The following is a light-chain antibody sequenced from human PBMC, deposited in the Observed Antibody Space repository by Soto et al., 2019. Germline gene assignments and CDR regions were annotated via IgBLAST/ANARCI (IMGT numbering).Light chain of an antibody. J-gene: IGLJ1*01. CDR1: SSDVGAYNF. CDR3: SSYTSTSTPYV. Sequence: QSALTQPASVSGSPGQSITISCTGSSSDVGAYNFVSWYQHHPGKAPKLILYEVTTHPSGVSSRFSGSKSGNTASLTISGLQADDEATYYCSSYTSTSTPYVFGTGTKLTAL. V-gene: IGLV2-14*01. CDR2: EVT.